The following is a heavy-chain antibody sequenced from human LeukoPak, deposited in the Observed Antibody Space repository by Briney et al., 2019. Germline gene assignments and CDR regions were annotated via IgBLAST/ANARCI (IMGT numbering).Heavy chain of an antibody. Sequence: GGSLRLSCAASGVTFSSYAMSWVRQAQGKGLEWVSAISGSGGSTYYADSVKGRFTISRDNSKNTLYLQMNSLRAEDTAVYYCAKGTSYSSSWYFDYWGQGTLVTVSS. CDR2: ISGSGGST. J-gene: IGHJ4*02. V-gene: IGHV3-23*01. D-gene: IGHD6-13*01. CDR1: GVTFSSYA. CDR3: AKGTSYSSSWYFDY.